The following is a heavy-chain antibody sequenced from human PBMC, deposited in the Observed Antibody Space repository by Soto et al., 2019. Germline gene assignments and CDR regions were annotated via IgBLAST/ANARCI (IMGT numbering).Heavy chain of an antibody. CDR1: GGSFSDYS. D-gene: IGHD2-15*01. CDR2: IDHSGSA. V-gene: IGHV4-34*01. J-gene: IGHJ4*02. Sequence: SETLSLTCAVYGGSFSDYSWTWIRQSPGKALEWIGQIDHSGSANYNPSLRSRVSISIGKSKNQFSLKLTSVTAADTAVYYCTRRPYRSTSGGIDYWGQGTLVTVSS. CDR3: TRRPYRSTSGGIDY.